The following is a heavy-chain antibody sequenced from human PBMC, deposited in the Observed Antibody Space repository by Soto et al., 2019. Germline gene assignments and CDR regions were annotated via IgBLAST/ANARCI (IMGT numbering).Heavy chain of an antibody. CDR3: ARTYCSGGSCSGQTSYYYGMDV. CDR1: GGTFSSYT. J-gene: IGHJ6*01. CDR2: IIPILGIA. D-gene: IGHD2-15*01. V-gene: IGHV1-69*02. Sequence: QVQLVQSGAEVKKPGSSVKVSCKASGGTFSSYTISWVRQAPGQGLEWMGRIIPILGIANYAQKFQGRVTITADKSTSTAYMELSSLRSEDTAVYYCARTYCSGGSCSGQTSYYYGMDVW.